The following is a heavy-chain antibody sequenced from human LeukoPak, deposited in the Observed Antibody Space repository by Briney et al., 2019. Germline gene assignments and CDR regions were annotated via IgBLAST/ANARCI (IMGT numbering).Heavy chain of an antibody. CDR1: GGTFSSYA. CDR3: ARDGDYGEYFQH. J-gene: IGHJ1*01. CDR2: IIPIFGTA. Sequence: SVKVSCKASGGTFSSYAISWVRQAPGQGLEWMGGIIPIFGTANYAQKFQGRVTITTEESTSTAYMELSSLRSEDMAVYYCARDGDYGEYFQHWGQGTLVTVSS. V-gene: IGHV1-69*05. D-gene: IGHD4-17*01.